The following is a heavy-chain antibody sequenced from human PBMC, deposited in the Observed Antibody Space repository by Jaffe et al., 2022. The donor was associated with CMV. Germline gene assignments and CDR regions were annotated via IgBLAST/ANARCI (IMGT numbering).Heavy chain of an antibody. J-gene: IGHJ5*02. Sequence: EVQLLESGGGLVQPGGSLRLSCAASGFTFSSYAMSWVRQAPGKGLEWVSAISGSGGSTYYADSVKGRFTISRDNSKNTLYLQMNSLRAEDTAVYYCAKDPTNYYDSSGYYYHWGQGTLVTVSS. CDR2: ISGSGGST. CDR3: AKDPTNYYDSSGYYYH. V-gene: IGHV3-23*01. CDR1: GFTFSSYA. D-gene: IGHD3-22*01.